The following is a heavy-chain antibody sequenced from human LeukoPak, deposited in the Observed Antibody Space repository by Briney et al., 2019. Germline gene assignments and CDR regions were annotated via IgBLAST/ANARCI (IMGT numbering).Heavy chain of an antibody. CDR1: GGTFSSYA. Sequence: SVKVSCKASGGTFSSYAICWVRQAPGQGLEWMGGIIPIFGTANYAQKFQGRVTITTDESTSTAYMELSSLRSEDTAVYYCARDSVGPAPDWDYYYMDVWGKGTTVTVSS. J-gene: IGHJ6*03. CDR3: ARDSVGPAPDWDYYYMDV. D-gene: IGHD2-15*01. V-gene: IGHV1-69*05. CDR2: IIPIFGTA.